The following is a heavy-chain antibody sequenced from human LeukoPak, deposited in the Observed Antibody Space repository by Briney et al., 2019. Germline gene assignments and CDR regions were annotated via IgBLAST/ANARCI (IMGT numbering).Heavy chain of an antibody. CDR1: GGSFSGYY. D-gene: IGHD3-10*01. CDR2: INHSGST. CDR3: ARGIRGVPLWY. Sequence: PSETLSLTCAVYGGSFSGYYWSWIRQPPGKGLEWIGEINHSGSTNYNPSLKSRVTISVDTSKNQFSLKLSSVTAADTAVYYCARGIRGVPLWYWGQGTLVTVSS. J-gene: IGHJ4*02. V-gene: IGHV4-34*01.